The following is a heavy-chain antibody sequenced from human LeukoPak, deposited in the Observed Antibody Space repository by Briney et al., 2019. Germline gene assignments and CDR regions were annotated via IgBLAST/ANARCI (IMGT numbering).Heavy chain of an antibody. CDR2: INSNGDT. CDR3: ARGGRYYDSSGLYYFDY. V-gene: IGHV4-4*07. J-gene: IGHJ4*02. CDR1: GGSISSYH. Sequence: SETLSLTCTVSGGSISSYHWIWIRQPAGKGLEWIGRINSNGDTVYNPSLKSRATISVDTSKNQFSLKLSSVTAADTAVYYCARGGRYYDSSGLYYFDYWGQGTLVTVSS. D-gene: IGHD3-22*01.